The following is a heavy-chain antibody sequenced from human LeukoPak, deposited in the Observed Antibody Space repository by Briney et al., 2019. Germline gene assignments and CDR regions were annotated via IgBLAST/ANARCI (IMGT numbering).Heavy chain of an antibody. J-gene: IGHJ4*02. Sequence: SETLSLTCTVSGGSISSYYWSWIRQPPGKGLEWIGYIYYSGSTNYNPSLKSRVTISVDTSKNQFSLKLSSVTAADTAVYYCARFQTVTFDYWGQGTLVTVSS. CDR1: GGSISSYY. D-gene: IGHD4-17*01. V-gene: IGHV4-59*01. CDR3: ARFQTVTFDY. CDR2: IYYSGST.